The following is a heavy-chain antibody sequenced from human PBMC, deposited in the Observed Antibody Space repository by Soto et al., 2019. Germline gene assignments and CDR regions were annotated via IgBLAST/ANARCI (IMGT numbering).Heavy chain of an antibody. CDR3: AKSHDSSGYYYRGAFDI. CDR1: GFTFSSYA. J-gene: IGHJ3*02. V-gene: IGHV3-23*01. Sequence: GGSLRLSCAASGFTFSSYAMSWVRQAPGKGPEWVSAISGSGGSTYYADSVKGRFTISRDNSKNTLYLQMNSLRAEDTAVYYCAKSHDSSGYYYRGAFDIWGQGTMVTVSS. D-gene: IGHD3-22*01. CDR2: ISGSGGST.